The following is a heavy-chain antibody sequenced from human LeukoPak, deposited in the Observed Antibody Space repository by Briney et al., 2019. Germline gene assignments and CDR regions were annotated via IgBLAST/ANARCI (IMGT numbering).Heavy chain of an antibody. CDR1: GGSFSGYY. J-gene: IGHJ5*02. V-gene: IGHV4-34*01. CDR2: IDHTGRP. Sequence: PSETMSLTCIVSGGSFSGYYWSWIRHPPGKGLQWIGEIDHTGRPNYNPSPKTRVTISVDTSKNQFSLRRKSVTAADTGVYDCATTRRKAYANHWHWFDPWGQGTVVTVPS. CDR3: ATTRRKAYANHWHWFDP. D-gene: IGHD2-2*01.